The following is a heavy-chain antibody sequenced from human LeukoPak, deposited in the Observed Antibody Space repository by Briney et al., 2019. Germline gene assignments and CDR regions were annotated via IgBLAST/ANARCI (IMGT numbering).Heavy chain of an antibody. D-gene: IGHD3-22*01. J-gene: IGHJ4*02. V-gene: IGHV3-53*01. CDR2: SYSGGST. Sequence: GGSLRLSCAASGFTVSSNYMSWVRQAPGKGLEWVSVSYSGGSTYYADSVKGRFAISRDNSKNTLYLQMNSLRAEDTAVYYCAGNYYDSSGDHYWGQGTLVTVSS. CDR1: GFTVSSNY. CDR3: AGNYYDSSGDHY.